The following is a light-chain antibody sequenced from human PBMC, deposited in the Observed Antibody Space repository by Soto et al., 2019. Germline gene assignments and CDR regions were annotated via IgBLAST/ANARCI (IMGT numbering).Light chain of an antibody. CDR1: SSDVGGYNY. CDR3: SSYTSSITLYV. V-gene: IGLV2-14*01. J-gene: IGLJ1*01. Sequence: QSALTQPASVSGSPGQSITISCTGTSSDVGGYNYVSWYQQHPGKAPKLMIYDVSNRPSGVSNRFSGSKYGNTASLTISGLQAEDEADYYCSSYTSSITLYVFGTGTKLNVL. CDR2: DVS.